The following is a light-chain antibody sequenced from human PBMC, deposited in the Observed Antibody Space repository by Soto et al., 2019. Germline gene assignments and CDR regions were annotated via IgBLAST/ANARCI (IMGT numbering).Light chain of an antibody. Sequence: QSVLTQSPSASGTPGQRVIISCSGTSSNIGTNYVYWYQQLPGTAPKVLIYSNDKRPSGVPHRFSGSKSGTSASLAISGLRSEDEDDYYCAAWDDSLSGPLFGGGTKLTVL. CDR3: AAWDDSLSGPL. J-gene: IGLJ2*01. CDR1: SSNIGTNY. V-gene: IGLV1-47*01. CDR2: SND.